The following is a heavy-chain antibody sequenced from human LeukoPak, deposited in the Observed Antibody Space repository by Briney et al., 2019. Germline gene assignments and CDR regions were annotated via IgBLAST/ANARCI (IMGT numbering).Heavy chain of an antibody. V-gene: IGHV1-2*02. J-gene: IGHJ4*02. Sequence: ASVTVSCKASGYTFTGYYMHWVRQAPGHGLEWMGWINPNSGGTNYAQKFQGRVTMTRDTSISTAYMELSRLRSDDTAVYYCARDRNVMITFGGVIAPIGKWGRGSLFTVSS. CDR2: INPNSGGT. D-gene: IGHD3-16*02. CDR3: ARDRNVMITFGGVIAPIGK. CDR1: GYTFTGYY.